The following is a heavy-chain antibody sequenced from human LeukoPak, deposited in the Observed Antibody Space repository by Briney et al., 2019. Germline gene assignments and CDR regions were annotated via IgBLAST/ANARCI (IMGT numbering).Heavy chain of an antibody. Sequence: GGSLRLSCAASGFTFSDYYMSWIRQAPGKGLEWVSYISSSGSTIYYADSVKGRFTISRDNAKNSLYLQMNSLRAEDTAVYYCARYIHKRCRGGSCSKFDYWGQGTLVTVSS. CDR3: ARYIHKRCRGGSCSKFDY. D-gene: IGHD2-15*01. CDR2: ISSSGSTI. V-gene: IGHV3-11*04. CDR1: GFTFSDYY. J-gene: IGHJ4*02.